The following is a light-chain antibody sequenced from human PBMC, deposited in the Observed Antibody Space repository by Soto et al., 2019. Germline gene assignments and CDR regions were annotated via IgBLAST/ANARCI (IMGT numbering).Light chain of an antibody. CDR2: EVS. CDR1: SSDVGGYNY. CDR3: SSYAGSYV. Sequence: QSVLTQPPSAAGSPGQSGTISCTGTSSDVGGYNYVSWYQQHPGKAPKLMIYEVSQRRSGVPDRFSGSKSGNTASLTVSGLQAEDEADYYCSSYAGSYVFGTGTQVTVL. J-gene: IGLJ1*01. V-gene: IGLV2-8*01.